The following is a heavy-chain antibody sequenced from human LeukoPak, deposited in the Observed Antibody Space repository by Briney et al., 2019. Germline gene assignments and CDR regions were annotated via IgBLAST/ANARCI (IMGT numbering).Heavy chain of an antibody. CDR3: AKTGLKVPRSYFDY. CDR1: GFTFSSYS. J-gene: IGHJ4*02. D-gene: IGHD3-10*01. V-gene: IGHV3-21*04. CDR2: ISSSSSYI. Sequence: GGSLRLSCAASGFTFSSYSMNWVRQAPGKGLEWVSSISSSSSYIYYADSVKGRFTISRDNAKNSLYLQMNSLRAEDTAIYYCAKTGLKVPRSYFDYWGQGALVTVSS.